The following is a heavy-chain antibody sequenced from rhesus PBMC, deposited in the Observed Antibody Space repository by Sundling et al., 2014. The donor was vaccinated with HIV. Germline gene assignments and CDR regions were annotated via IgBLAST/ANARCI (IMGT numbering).Heavy chain of an antibody. J-gene: IGHJ4*01. CDR2: IGGSSGTT. V-gene: IGHV4-65*02. CDR1: GDSISSSNW. Sequence: QVQLQESGPGLVKPSETLSLTCAVSGDSISSSNWWNWIRQPPGKGLEWIGYIGGSSGTTYYNPSLKSRVTISTDTSKNQFFLKLSSVTAADTAMYFCASQIRISGSIDYWGQGVLVTVSS. CDR3: ASQIRISGSIDY. D-gene: IGHD1-44*02.